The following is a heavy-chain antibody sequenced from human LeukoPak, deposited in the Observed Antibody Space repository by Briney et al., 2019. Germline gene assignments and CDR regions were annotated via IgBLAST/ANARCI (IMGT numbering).Heavy chain of an antibody. D-gene: IGHD3-22*01. V-gene: IGHV3-74*01. CDR1: GFTFSSYG. Sequence: GGSLRLSCAASGFTFSSYGMHWVRQAPGKGLVWVSRINSDGSSTRYADSVKGRFTISRDNSKNTLYLQMNSLRAEDTAVYYCARDYYDSSGYSLNYYYYYYMDVWGKGTTVTVSS. J-gene: IGHJ6*03. CDR3: ARDYYDSSGYSLNYYYYYYMDV. CDR2: INSDGSST.